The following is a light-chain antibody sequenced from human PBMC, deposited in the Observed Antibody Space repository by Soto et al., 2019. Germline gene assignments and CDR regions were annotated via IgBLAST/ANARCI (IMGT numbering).Light chain of an antibody. Sequence: IVMTQSPATLSVSPGERATLSCRASQSVSSNLAWYQQKPGQAPRLLIYGASTRATGIPARFSGSGSGTGFTLTISSLQSEDFAVYYCQQYNNWPPWTFGQGTTV. CDR2: GAS. J-gene: IGKJ1*01. CDR3: QQYNNWPPWT. CDR1: QSVSSN. V-gene: IGKV3-15*01.